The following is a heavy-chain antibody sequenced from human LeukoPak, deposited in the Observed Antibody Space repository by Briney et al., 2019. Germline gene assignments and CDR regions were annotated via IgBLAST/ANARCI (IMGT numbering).Heavy chain of an antibody. D-gene: IGHD1-1*01. CDR2: ISSDSSSFK. CDR3: ARGTYWSPLDFDY. V-gene: IGHV3-21*04. CDR1: GFIFSSYA. Sequence: GGSLRLSCGASGFIFSSYAMSWVRQAPGKGLEWVSSISSDSSSFKYYAHSVQGRFTISRDNARNSLYLQMNSLRAEDTAVYYCARGTYWSPLDFDYWGQGSLVTVSS. J-gene: IGHJ4*02.